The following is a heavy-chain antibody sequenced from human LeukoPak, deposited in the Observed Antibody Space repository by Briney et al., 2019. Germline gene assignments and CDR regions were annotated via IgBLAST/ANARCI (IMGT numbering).Heavy chain of an antibody. Sequence: PSGTLSLTCGVSGGSITNTNYWTWVRQPPGKGLEWIGEVNLQGSTNYNPSLMGRVAISVDTSENHISLQLTSVTAADTAVYYCARLSPGYSGYDYFVDFWGQGTLVTVSS. CDR1: GGSITNTNY. V-gene: IGHV4-4*02. D-gene: IGHD5-12*01. CDR3: ARLSPGYSGYDYFVDF. CDR2: VNLQGST. J-gene: IGHJ4*02.